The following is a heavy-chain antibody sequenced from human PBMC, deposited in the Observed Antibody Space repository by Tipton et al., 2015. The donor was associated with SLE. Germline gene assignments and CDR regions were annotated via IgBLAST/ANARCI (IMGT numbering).Heavy chain of an antibody. V-gene: IGHV4-61*05. D-gene: IGHD3-10*01. J-gene: IGHJ6*03. Sequence: TLSLTCTVSGGSISSSSYYWGWIRQPPGKGLEWIGYIYYSGSTNYNPSLKSRVTISVDTSKNQFSLKLSSVTAADTAVYYCARGRYGSGSYYIPPYMNVWGKGTTVTVSS. CDR2: IYYSGST. CDR1: GGSISSSSYY. CDR3: ARGRYGSGSYYIPPYMNV.